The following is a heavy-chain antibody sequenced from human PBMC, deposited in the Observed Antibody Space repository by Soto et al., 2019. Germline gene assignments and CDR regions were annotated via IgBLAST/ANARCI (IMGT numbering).Heavy chain of an antibody. V-gene: IGHV3-30*03. CDR1: GFAFTNYG. D-gene: IGHD6-25*01. Sequence: QVQVVESGGGVVQPGRSLRLSCAASGFAFTNYGMHWVRQAPGKGLEWVAFVSNDGSRKYYADSVKGRFTISRDNSENTIYLQMTSLRREDTAVFYCGRDVAMPSGLGLGYWGQGALVTVSS. CDR3: GRDVAMPSGLGLGY. J-gene: IGHJ4*02. CDR2: VSNDGSRK.